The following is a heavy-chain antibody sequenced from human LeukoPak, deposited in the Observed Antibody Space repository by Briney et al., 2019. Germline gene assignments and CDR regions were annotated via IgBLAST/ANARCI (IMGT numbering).Heavy chain of an antibody. Sequence: KPSETLSLTCTVSGGSISSYYWSWIRQPAGKGLEWIGRIYTSGSTNYNPSLKSRVTMPVDTSKNQFSLKLSSVTAADTAVYYCARGNDFWSGFRTYYFDYWGQGTLVTVSS. CDR2: IYTSGST. CDR3: ARGNDFWSGFRTYYFDY. D-gene: IGHD3-3*01. V-gene: IGHV4-4*07. CDR1: GGSISSYY. J-gene: IGHJ4*02.